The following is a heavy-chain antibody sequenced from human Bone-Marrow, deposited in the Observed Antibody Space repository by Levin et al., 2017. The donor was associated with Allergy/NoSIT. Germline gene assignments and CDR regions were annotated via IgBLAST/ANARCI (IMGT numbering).Heavy chain of an antibody. CDR1: GFSFTSYG. CDR2: IWHDGTKE. Sequence: PGESLKISCGTSGFSFTSYGFHWVRQAPGKGLEWVAFIWHDGTKEYYADSVKGRFTIARDNSRNTISLHTTNLRVEDTAVYYCARSFGQLSPGFDSWGQGTLVTVSS. D-gene: IGHD3/OR15-3a*01. CDR3: ARSFGQLSPGFDS. J-gene: IGHJ4*02. V-gene: IGHV3-33*01.